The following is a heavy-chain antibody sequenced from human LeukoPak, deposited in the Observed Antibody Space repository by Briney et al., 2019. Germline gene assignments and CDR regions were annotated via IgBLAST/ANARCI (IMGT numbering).Heavy chain of an antibody. Sequence: ASVKVSCKASGYIFTRYDMNWVRQATGQGLEWLGWMNPNSGNTGYAQKFQGRVTMTRNTSISTAYMELSSLRSEDTAVYYCARDYGGNSGWFDPWGQGTLVTVSS. V-gene: IGHV1-8*01. CDR1: GYIFTRYD. J-gene: IGHJ5*02. D-gene: IGHD4-23*01. CDR3: ARDYGGNSGWFDP. CDR2: MNPNSGNT.